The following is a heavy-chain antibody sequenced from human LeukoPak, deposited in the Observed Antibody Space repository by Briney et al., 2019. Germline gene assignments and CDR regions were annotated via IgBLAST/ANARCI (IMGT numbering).Heavy chain of an antibody. J-gene: IGHJ1*01. D-gene: IGHD2-21*01. CDR2: IIPIFGTA. V-gene: IGHV1-69*13. CDR3: ARDSSEFRSLIPH. Sequence: GASVKVSCKASGGIFSNYAISWVRQAPGQGLERMGGIIPIFGTANYAEKFRGRVTITADETTSTAYMELSRLKSEDTAVYYCARDSSEFRSLIPHWGQGTLVTVSS. CDR1: GGIFSNYA.